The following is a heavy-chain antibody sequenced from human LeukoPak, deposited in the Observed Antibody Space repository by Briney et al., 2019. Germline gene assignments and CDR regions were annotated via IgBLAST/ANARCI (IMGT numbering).Heavy chain of an antibody. J-gene: IGHJ4*02. CDR3: AIRDGHTDH. Sequence: GASVKVSCKASGYTFTSYAMHWVRQAPGQTFGWLGWINPANGYTKYSQEFQGRVSITRDSSASTVFMEVNGLRSEDMAVYYCAIRDGHTDHWGQGTLVSVSS. CDR2: INPANGYT. CDR1: GYTFTSYA. D-gene: IGHD5-24*01. V-gene: IGHV1-3*03.